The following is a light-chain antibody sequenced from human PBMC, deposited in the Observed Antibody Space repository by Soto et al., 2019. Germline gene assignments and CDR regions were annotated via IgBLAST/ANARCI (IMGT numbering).Light chain of an antibody. CDR2: GAT. V-gene: IGKV3-15*01. CDR1: QSVDSK. J-gene: IGKJ1*01. CDR3: QQYNNWRWT. Sequence: EILMTQSPATLSVSPGETATLSCRAGQSVDSKLAWYQQKPGQPPRLLIYGATTRAAGIPARFSGGWSGTDFTLTISSLQSEDFAVYYCQQYNNWRWTCGQGTRLEFK.